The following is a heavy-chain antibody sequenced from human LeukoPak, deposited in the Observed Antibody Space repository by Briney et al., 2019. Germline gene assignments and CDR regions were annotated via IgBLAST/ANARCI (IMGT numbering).Heavy chain of an antibody. CDR2: IRSKTDGGTT. CDR3: TTARNMVRGVIPLDY. V-gene: IGHV3-15*01. D-gene: IGHD3-10*01. Sequence: GGSLRLSCAASGFTFSDYYMSWIRQAPGKGLEWVGHIRSKTDGGTTDYAAPVKGRFTISRDDSKNTLYLQMNSLKTGDTAVYYCTTARNMVRGVIPLDYWGQGTLVTVSS. J-gene: IGHJ4*02. CDR1: GFTFSDYY.